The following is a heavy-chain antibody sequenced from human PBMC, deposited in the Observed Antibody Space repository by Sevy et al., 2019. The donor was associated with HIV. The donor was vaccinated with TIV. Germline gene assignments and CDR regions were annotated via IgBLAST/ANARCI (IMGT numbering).Heavy chain of an antibody. Sequence: GEALKISCAASGFTVTNNYISWVRQAPGKGLDWVALSYIDDSRYFADSVRGRFTISRDSLKNTLYLQMNSLRAEDTAVYYCARLHPHIAAARAMDVWGQGTTVTVSS. J-gene: IGHJ6*02. CDR1: GFTVTNNY. D-gene: IGHD6-13*01. CDR2: SYIDDSR. V-gene: IGHV3-53*01. CDR3: ARLHPHIAAARAMDV.